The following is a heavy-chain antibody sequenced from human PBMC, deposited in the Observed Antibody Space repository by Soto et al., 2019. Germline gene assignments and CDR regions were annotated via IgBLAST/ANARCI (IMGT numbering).Heavy chain of an antibody. D-gene: IGHD3-3*01. J-gene: IGHJ4*02. CDR2: ISYDGSNK. V-gene: IGHV3-30*03. CDR1: GFTFSSYG. CDR3: ARTMPFDY. Sequence: PGGSLRLSCAASGFTFSSYGMHWVRQAPGKGLEWVAVISYDGSNKYYADSVKGRYTISRDNSKNTLYLQMNSLRPEDTAIYYCARTMPFDYWGQGTLVTVSS.